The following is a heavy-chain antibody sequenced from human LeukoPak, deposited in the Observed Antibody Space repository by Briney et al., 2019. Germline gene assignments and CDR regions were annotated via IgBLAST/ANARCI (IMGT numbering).Heavy chain of an antibody. Sequence: ASVKVSCKASGGTFSSYAISWVRQAPGQGLEWMGGIIPILGTANYAQKFQGRVTITADKSTSTAYMELSSLRSEDTAVYYCARVHLTGSYYIRAPAGYFDYWGQGTLVTVSS. J-gene: IGHJ4*02. D-gene: IGHD3-10*01. CDR2: IIPILGTA. V-gene: IGHV1-69*10. CDR3: ARVHLTGSYYIRAPAGYFDY. CDR1: GGTFSSYA.